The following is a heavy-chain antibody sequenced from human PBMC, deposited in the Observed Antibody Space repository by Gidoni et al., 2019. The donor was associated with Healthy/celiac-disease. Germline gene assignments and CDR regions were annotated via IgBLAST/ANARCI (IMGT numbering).Heavy chain of an antibody. Sequence: EVQLLESGGGLVQPGGSLRLSCAASGFTFRSYAMSWVRQAPGKGLEWVSAISGSGGSTYYADSVKGRFTISRDNSKNTLYLQMNSLRAEDTAVYYCAKEIPGYSSGWYPSENFDYWGQGTLVTVSS. J-gene: IGHJ4*02. CDR1: GFTFRSYA. CDR3: AKEIPGYSSGWYPSENFDY. V-gene: IGHV3-23*01. D-gene: IGHD6-19*01. CDR2: ISGSGGST.